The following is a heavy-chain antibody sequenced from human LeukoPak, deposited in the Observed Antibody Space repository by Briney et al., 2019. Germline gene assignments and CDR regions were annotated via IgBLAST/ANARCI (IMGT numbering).Heavy chain of an antibody. V-gene: IGHV1-2*02. J-gene: IGHJ4*02. CDR3: ARDNTYDSSGYHPEGYFDY. D-gene: IGHD3-22*01. Sequence: GASVKVSCKASGYTFTGYYMHWVRQAPGQGLEWMGWINPNSGGTNYAQKFQGRVTMTRDTSISTAYMELSRLRSDDTAVYYCARDNTYDSSGYHPEGYFDYWGQGTLVTVSS. CDR1: GYTFTGYY. CDR2: INPNSGGT.